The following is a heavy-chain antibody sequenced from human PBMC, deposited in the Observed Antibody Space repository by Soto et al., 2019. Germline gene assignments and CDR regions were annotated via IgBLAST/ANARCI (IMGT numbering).Heavy chain of an antibody. Sequence: QVQLQESGPGLLKPSQTLSLTCTVSGDSIKSPNYYWNWIRQPPGKGLEWMGYVYYSGNTYFNPSLKSRLAMSIDTCKKQFSLRLTSVTAADTAVYYCAGAEYSSLSVEEFDMWGQGTLVTVSS. D-gene: IGHD6-6*01. CDR1: GDSIKSPNYY. CDR3: AGAEYSSLSVEEFDM. V-gene: IGHV4-30-4*01. J-gene: IGHJ3*02. CDR2: VYYSGNT.